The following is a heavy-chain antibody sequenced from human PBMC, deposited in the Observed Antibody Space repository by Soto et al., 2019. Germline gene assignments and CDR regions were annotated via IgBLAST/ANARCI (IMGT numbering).Heavy chain of an antibody. CDR2: IYWNDDK. V-gene: IGHV2-5*01. CDR3: AHSHGGTWNDDYYYYGMDV. Sequence: SGPTLVNPTQTLTLTCTFSGFSLSTSGVGVGWIRQPPGKALEWLAIIYWNDDKRYSPSLKSRLTITKDTSKNQVVLTMTNMDPVDTATYYCAHSHGGTWNDDYYYYGMDVWGQGTTVTVSS. D-gene: IGHD1-1*01. J-gene: IGHJ6*02. CDR1: GFSLSTSGVG.